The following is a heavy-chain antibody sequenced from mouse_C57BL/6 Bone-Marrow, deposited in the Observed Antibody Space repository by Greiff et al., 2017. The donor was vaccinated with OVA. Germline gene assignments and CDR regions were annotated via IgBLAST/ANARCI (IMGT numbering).Heavy chain of an antibody. J-gene: IGHJ4*01. V-gene: IGHV1-5*01. CDR1: GYTFTSYW. CDR2: IYPGNSDT. D-gene: IGHD2-2*01. Sequence: EVKLVESGTVLARPGASVKMSCTTSGYTFTSYWMHWVKQRPGQGLEWIGAIYPGNSDTSYNQKLKGKAKLTAVTSASTVYMEHHSLTYEDSAVYYCTRDGYGAMDYWGQGTSVTVSS. CDR3: TRDGYGAMDY.